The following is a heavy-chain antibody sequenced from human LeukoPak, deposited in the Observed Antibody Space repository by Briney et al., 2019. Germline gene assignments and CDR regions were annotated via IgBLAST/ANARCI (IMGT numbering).Heavy chain of an antibody. CDR2: ILENGSNQ. D-gene: IGHD6-19*01. CDR3: ARVQGGGYRTADY. CDR1: GFTFSNYI. J-gene: IGHJ4*02. Sequence: GGSLRPSCAASGFTFSNYIMHWVRQAPGKGLDWVAVILENGSNQYYADSVKGRFTISRDNSKNTLFLQMNSLRGEDTAMYYCARVQGGGYRTADYWGQGTLVTVSS. V-gene: IGHV3-30*04.